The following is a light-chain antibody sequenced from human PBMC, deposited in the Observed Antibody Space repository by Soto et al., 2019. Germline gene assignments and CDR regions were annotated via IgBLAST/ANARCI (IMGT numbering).Light chain of an antibody. CDR2: RNN. CDR1: SSNIGSNY. V-gene: IGLV1-47*01. J-gene: IGLJ1*01. CDR3: AAWDDSLSGSYV. Sequence: QSVLTQPPSASGTPGQRVTISCSGSSSNIGSNYVYWYQQLPGTAPKLLIYRNNQRPSGVPDRFSGSKSGTSASPAISGLRSEDEADYYCAAWDDSLSGSYVFGTGTQRTVL.